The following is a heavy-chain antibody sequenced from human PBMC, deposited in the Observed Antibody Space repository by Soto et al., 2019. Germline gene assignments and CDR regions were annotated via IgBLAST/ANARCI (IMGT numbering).Heavy chain of an antibody. Sequence: PGESLKISCKGSGYSFTSYWIGWVRQMPGKGLEWMGIIYPGDSDTRYSPSFQGQVTISADKSISTAYLQWSSLKASDTAMYYCARLPEPISAAGNYYGMDVWGQGTTVTVSS. D-gene: IGHD6-13*01. CDR2: IYPGDSDT. CDR1: GYSFTSYW. J-gene: IGHJ6*02. CDR3: ARLPEPISAAGNYYGMDV. V-gene: IGHV5-51*01.